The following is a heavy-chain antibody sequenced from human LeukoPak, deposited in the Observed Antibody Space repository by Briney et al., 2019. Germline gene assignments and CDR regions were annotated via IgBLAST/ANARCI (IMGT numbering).Heavy chain of an antibody. CDR1: GFTFSDYY. CDR2: ISGSGGST. D-gene: IGHD4-23*01. J-gene: IGHJ1*01. CDR3: AKGPTVVPAEYFQH. V-gene: IGHV3-23*01. Sequence: GGSLRLSCAASGFTFSDYYMSWVRQAPGKGLEWVSAISGSGGSTHYADSVKGRFTISRDNSKNTLSLQMNSLRAEDTALYYCAKGPTVVPAEYFQHWGQGTLVTVSS.